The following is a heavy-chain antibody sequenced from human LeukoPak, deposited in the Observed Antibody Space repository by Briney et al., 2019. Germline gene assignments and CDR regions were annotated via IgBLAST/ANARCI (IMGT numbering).Heavy chain of an antibody. D-gene: IGHD4-17*01. Sequence: SETLSLTCAVSGHSFSSHYWTWIRQPPGRGLEWIGYISYIGTTNYNPSLKSRVTISIDTSKNQFSLKLSSVTTADTAVYYCARDLVTVTKGFDIWGLGTMVSVSS. CDR3: ARDLVTVTKGFDI. V-gene: IGHV4-59*11. J-gene: IGHJ3*02. CDR2: ISYIGTT. CDR1: GHSFSSHY.